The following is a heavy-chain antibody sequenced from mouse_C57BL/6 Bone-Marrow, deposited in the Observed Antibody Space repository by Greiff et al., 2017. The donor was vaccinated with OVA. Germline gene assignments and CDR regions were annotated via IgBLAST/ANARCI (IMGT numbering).Heavy chain of an antibody. CDR2: IDPENGDT. D-gene: IGHD1-1*01. Sequence: DVQLQESGAELVRPGASVKLSCTASGFNIKDDYMHWVKQRPEQGLEWIGWIDPENGDTEYASKFQGKATITADTSSNTAYLQLSSLTSEDTAVYYCTTYYGSWYFDVWGTGTTVTVSS. V-gene: IGHV14-4*01. CDR1: GFNIKDDY. J-gene: IGHJ1*03. CDR3: TTYYGSWYFDV.